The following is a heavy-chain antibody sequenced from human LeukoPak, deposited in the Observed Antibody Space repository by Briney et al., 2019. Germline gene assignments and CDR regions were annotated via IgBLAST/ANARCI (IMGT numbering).Heavy chain of an antibody. D-gene: IGHD3-22*01. CDR1: GYTLTELS. CDR3: ATAPYDSSENWFDP. Sequence: ASVKVSCKVSGYTLTELSVHWVRQAPGKGLEWMGGFDPEDGETIYAQKFQGRVTMTEDTSTDTAYMELSSLRSEDTAVYYCATAPYDSSENWFDPWGQGTLVTVSS. V-gene: IGHV1-24*01. CDR2: FDPEDGET. J-gene: IGHJ5*02.